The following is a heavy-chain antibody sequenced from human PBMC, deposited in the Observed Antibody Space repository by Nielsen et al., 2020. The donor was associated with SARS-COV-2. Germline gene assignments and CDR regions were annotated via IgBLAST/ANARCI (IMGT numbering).Heavy chain of an antibody. CDR3: ARDNWGRMDV. J-gene: IGHJ6*02. CDR2: IYIDGST. D-gene: IGHD7-27*01. CDR1: GFTISSSF. Sequence: GESLKISCGASGFTISSSFMSWVRQAAGKGLDWVSVIYIDGSTSHADSVKGRFTISRDNSKNTLYLQMNSLRAEDTAVYYCARDNWGRMDVWGQGTTVTVSS. V-gene: IGHV3-66*01.